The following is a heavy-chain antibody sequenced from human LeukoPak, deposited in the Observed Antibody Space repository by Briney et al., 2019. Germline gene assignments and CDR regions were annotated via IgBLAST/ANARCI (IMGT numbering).Heavy chain of an antibody. V-gene: IGHV5-51*01. D-gene: IGHD5-12*01. Sequence: GESLKISCQASGYGFIGYCIGWVRQMPGKGLEWMGIIYPGDSHTIYSPSFQGQVTISADKSTNTAYLQWNSLRASDTAMYYCARHRLVTTMDYWGQGTLVTVSS. J-gene: IGHJ4*02. CDR3: ARHRLVTTMDY. CDR2: IYPGDSHT. CDR1: GYGFIGYC.